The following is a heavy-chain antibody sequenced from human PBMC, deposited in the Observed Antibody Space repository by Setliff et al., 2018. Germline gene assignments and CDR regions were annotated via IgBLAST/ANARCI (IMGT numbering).Heavy chain of an antibody. V-gene: IGHV3-15*01. CDR1: GFAFNNAW. CDR2: IKGKANGGIT. J-gene: IGHJ4*02. Sequence: GGFLRLSCAASGFAFNNAWVNWVRQAPGKGLEWVGRIKGKANGGITDYGAAARGTFTISSDDAESAVFLQMDSLKTEDTAVYYCFTDWLDGGTPGGYWGQGTLVTVSS. CDR3: FTDWLDGGTPGGY. D-gene: IGHD1-1*01.